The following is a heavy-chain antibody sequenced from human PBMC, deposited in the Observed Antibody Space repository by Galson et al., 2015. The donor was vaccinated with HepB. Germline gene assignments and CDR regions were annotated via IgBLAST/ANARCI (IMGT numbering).Heavy chain of an antibody. CDR1: GFTFSSYA. V-gene: IGHV3-23*01. CDR2: ISGSGGST. D-gene: IGHD3-16*01. Sequence: SLRLSCAASGFTFSSYAMSWVRQAPGKGLEWVSAISGSGGSTYYADSVKGRFTISRDNSKNTLYLQMNSLRAEDTAVYYCATESGLGGLAPDYFDYWGQGTLVTVSS. CDR3: ATESGLGGLAPDYFDY. J-gene: IGHJ4*02.